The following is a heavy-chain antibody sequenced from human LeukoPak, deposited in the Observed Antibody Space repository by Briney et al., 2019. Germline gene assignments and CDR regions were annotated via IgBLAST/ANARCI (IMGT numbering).Heavy chain of an antibody. Sequence: SVKVSCKASGGTFSSYAISWVRQAPGQGLEWMGRIIPILGIANYAQKFQGRVTITADKSTSAAYMELSSLRSEDTAVYYCARVVWFGEFQTKENYYFDYWGQGTLVTVSS. CDR1: GGTFSSYA. CDR3: ARVVWFGEFQTKENYYFDY. J-gene: IGHJ4*02. V-gene: IGHV1-69*04. CDR2: IIPILGIA. D-gene: IGHD3-10*01.